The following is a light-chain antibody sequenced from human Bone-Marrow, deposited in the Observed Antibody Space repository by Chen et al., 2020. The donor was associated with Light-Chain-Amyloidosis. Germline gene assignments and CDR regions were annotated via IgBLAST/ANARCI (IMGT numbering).Light chain of an antibody. CDR1: NIGSTS. V-gene: IGLV3-21*02. CDR3: QVWDRSSDRPV. Sequence: YVLTQPSSVSVAPGQTATIACGGNNIGSTSVRCYQQTPGQAILLVVYDDRDRPSGIPERLAGSNSRNTATLTISMVEAGDEADYYCQVWDRSSDRPVFGGGTKLTVL. J-gene: IGLJ3*02. CDR2: DDR.